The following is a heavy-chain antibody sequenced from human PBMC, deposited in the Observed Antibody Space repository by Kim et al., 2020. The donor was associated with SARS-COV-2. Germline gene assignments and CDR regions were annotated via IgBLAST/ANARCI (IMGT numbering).Heavy chain of an antibody. V-gene: IGHV3-23*03. CDR3: ANFLWCFDY. Sequence: GSSTYYADSVKGRFTISGDNSKNTLYLQMNSLGAEDTAVYYGANFLWCFDYWGQGTLVTVSS. D-gene: IGHD2-21*01. CDR2: GSST. J-gene: IGHJ4*02.